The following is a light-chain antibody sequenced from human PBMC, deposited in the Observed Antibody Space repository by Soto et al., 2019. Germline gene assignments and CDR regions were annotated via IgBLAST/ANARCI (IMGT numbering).Light chain of an antibody. CDR1: SSNIGAGYD. CDR2: GNS. Sequence: QSVLTQPPSVSGAPGQRVTISCTGSSSNIGAGYDVHWYQQLPGTAPKLLIYGNSNRASGVPDRFSGSKSGTSASLAITGLQAEDEAEYFCSSYAGGNLYVFGTGTKVTVL. CDR3: SSYAGGNLYV. J-gene: IGLJ1*01. V-gene: IGLV1-40*01.